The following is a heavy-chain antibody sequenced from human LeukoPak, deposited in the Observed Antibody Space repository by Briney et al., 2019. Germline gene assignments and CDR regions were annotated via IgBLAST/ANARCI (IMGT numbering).Heavy chain of an antibody. CDR3: ARRLVVINPIREGRLANRVLDY. V-gene: IGHV4-59*01. D-gene: IGHD3-22*01. CDR2: IYYSGST. CDR1: GGSISSYY. J-gene: IGHJ4*02. Sequence: SETLSLTCTVSGGSISSYYWSWIRQPPGKGLEWIGYIYYSGSTNYNPSLKSRVTISVDTSKNQFSLKLSTVTAADTAVYYCARRLVVINPIREGRLANRVLDYWGQGTLVTVSS.